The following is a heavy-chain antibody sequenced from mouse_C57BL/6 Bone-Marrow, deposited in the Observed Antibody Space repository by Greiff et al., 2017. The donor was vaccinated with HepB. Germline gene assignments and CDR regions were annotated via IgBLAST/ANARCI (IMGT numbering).Heavy chain of an antibody. D-gene: IGHD1-1*01. CDR1: GFSLTSYG. V-gene: IGHV2-5*01. Sequence: VQLKESGPGLVQPSQSLSITCTVSGFSLTSYGVHWVRQSPGKGLEWLGVIWRGGSTDYNAAFMSRLSITKDNSKSQVFFKMNSLQADDTAIYYCAKTGSSYSHWYFDVWGTGTTVTVSS. CDR3: AKTGSSYSHWYFDV. J-gene: IGHJ1*03. CDR2: IWRGGST.